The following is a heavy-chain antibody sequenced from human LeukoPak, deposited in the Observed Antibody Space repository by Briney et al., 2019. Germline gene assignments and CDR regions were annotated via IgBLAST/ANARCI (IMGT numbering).Heavy chain of an antibody. Sequence: PSETLSLTCTVSGGSISSYYWSWIRQPPGKGLEWIGYIYYSGSTNYNPSLKSRVTISVDTSKNQFSLKLSSVTAADTAVYYCARGGGDGYASDYWGQGTLVTVSS. CDR1: GGSISSYY. V-gene: IGHV4-59*01. CDR3: ARGGGDGYASDY. J-gene: IGHJ4*02. D-gene: IGHD5-24*01. CDR2: IYYSGST.